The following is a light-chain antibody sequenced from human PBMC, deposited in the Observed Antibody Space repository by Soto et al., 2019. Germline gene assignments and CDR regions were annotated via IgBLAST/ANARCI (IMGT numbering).Light chain of an antibody. V-gene: IGLV2-8*01. CDR3: RYNPGSNNFGV. CDR2: EVS. J-gene: IGLJ3*02. Sequence: QSALTQPPSASGSPGQSVTISCTGTSSDVGGYNYVSWYQQHPGKAPKLMIYEVSKRPSGVPDRFSGSKSGNTASLTVSGLQAEEGVNFSCRYNPGSNNFGVFGGGTNRTVL. CDR1: SSDVGGYNY.